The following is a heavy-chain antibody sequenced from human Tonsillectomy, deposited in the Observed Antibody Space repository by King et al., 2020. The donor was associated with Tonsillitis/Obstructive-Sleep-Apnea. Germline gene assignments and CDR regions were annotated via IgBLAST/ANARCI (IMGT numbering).Heavy chain of an antibody. CDR1: GFTVSSNY. D-gene: IGHD3-10*01. V-gene: IGHV3-53*01. Sequence: VQLVESGGGLIQPGGSLRLSCAASGFTVSSNYMTWVRQAPGKGLEWVSDIYSGGSTYYADSVKGRFTISRDNSKNTLYLQMNSLRAEDTAVYYCASTVRGDYFDYWGQGTLVTVSS. J-gene: IGHJ4*02. CDR2: IYSGGST. CDR3: ASTVRGDYFDY.